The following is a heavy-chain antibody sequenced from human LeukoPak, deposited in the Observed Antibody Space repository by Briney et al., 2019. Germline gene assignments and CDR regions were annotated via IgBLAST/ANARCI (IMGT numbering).Heavy chain of an antibody. Sequence: GGSLRLSCAASGFTFSNYWMHWVRQAPGRGLVWVSRINSNGSSTNYADSVKGRFTISRDNAKSTLYLQMNSLGAEDTAVYYCARPYDTRGYFPDYWGQGTLVTVSS. CDR2: INSNGSST. CDR3: ARPYDTRGYFPDY. CDR1: GFTFSNYW. D-gene: IGHD3-22*01. J-gene: IGHJ4*02. V-gene: IGHV3-74*01.